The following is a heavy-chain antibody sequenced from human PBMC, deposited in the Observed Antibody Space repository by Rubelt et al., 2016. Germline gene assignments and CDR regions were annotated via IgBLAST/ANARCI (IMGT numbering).Heavy chain of an antibody. CDR2: ISYDGSNK. D-gene: IGHD1-1*01. J-gene: IGHJ4*02. V-gene: IGHV3-30*18. Sequence: VQLVESGGGLVQPGGSLRLSCAASGFTFSSYGMHWVRQAPGKGLEWVAIISYDGSNKYYADSVKCRFTISRDNSKNTLYLQINSLRAEDTAVYYCAKDPNDRGGDPFFYWGQGTLVTVSS. CDR3: AKDPNDRGGDPFFY. CDR1: GFTFSSYG.